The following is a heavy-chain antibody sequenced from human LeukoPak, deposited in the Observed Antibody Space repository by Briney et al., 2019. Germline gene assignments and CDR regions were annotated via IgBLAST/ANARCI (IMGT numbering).Heavy chain of an antibody. CDR1: GGSISSSDYY. Sequence: SETLSLTCTVSGGSISSSDYYWVWIRQPPGKGLEWIGNIFYTGSTYYNPSLKSRVTISVDTSKNQFSLKLSSVTAADTAVYYCAREGYDSSGYSSYWGQGTLVTVSS. CDR3: AREGYDSSGYSSY. CDR2: IFYTGST. V-gene: IGHV4-39*07. D-gene: IGHD3-22*01. J-gene: IGHJ4*02.